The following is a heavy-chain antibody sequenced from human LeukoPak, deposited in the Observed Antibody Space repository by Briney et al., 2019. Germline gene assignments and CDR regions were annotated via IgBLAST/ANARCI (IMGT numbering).Heavy chain of an antibody. D-gene: IGHD3-10*01. CDR3: ARESIMSSGSYYNESDV. J-gene: IGHJ6*04. CDR1: GGSFSGYY. V-gene: IGHV4-34*01. Sequence: SETLSLTCAVYGGSFSGYYWSWIRQPPGKGLEWIGEINHSGSTNYNPSLKSRVTISVDTSKNQFSLKLSSVTAADTAVYYCARESIMSSGSYYNESDVWGKGTTVTISS. CDR2: INHSGST.